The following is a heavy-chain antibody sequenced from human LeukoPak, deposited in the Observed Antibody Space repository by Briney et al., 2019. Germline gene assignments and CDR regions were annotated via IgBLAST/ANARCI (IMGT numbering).Heavy chain of an antibody. V-gene: IGHV4-39*07. D-gene: IGHD3-10*01. Sequence: PSETLSLTCTVSGGSISSSSYYWGWIRQPPGKGLEWIGSIYYSGSTYYNPSLKSRVTISVDTSKNQFSLKLSSVTAADTAVYYCARVVSDITMVRGVMGVDYWGQGTLVTVSS. J-gene: IGHJ4*02. CDR3: ARVVSDITMVRGVMGVDY. CDR1: GGSISSSSYY. CDR2: IYYSGST.